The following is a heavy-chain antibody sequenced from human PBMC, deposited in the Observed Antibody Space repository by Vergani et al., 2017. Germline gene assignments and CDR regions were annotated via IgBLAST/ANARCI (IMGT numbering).Heavy chain of an antibody. D-gene: IGHD1-14*01. CDR1: GGSLSGYY. CDR3: ARSIVSRNPPDYFGN. Sequence: QVQLQESGPGLVRPSETLSLTCTVSGGSLSGYYWHWIRQTPGEGLEWIGYVEDSGYCNYNPSLKTRVSMSSDTSNNQLSLMLSSVTVADTAVYYCARSIVSRNPPDYFGNWGQGTLVTGSS. J-gene: IGHJ4*02. CDR2: VEDSGYC. V-gene: IGHV4-59*01.